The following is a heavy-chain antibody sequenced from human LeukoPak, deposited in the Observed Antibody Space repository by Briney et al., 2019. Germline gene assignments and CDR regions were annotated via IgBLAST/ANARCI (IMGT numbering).Heavy chain of an antibody. Sequence: TGGSLRLSCAASGFTFSDHAMSWVRQAPGKGLEWVSAIRGTGTTTFYAASVKGRFTISRDNSKNTADLQMNSLRAEDTAVYYCAKVSWLGTLPSYHFDSWGQGTQVPVSS. J-gene: IGHJ4*02. CDR2: IRGTGTTT. CDR3: AKVSWLGTLPSYHFDS. V-gene: IGHV3-23*01. CDR1: GFTFSDHA. D-gene: IGHD6-19*01.